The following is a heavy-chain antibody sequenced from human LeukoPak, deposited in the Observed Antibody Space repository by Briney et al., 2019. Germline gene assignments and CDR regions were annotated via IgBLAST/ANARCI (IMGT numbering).Heavy chain of an antibody. CDR3: ARGAWQLVRVDY. V-gene: IGHV4-39*07. CDR2: IYYSGAT. CDR1: GGSISSSNYY. Sequence: PSETLSLTCTVSGGSISSSNYYWGWIRQPPGKGLEWIGNIYYSGATYYNPSLKSRVTISVDTSKKQFSLKLSSVTAADTAVYYCARGAWQLVRVDYWGQGTLVTVSS. J-gene: IGHJ4*02. D-gene: IGHD6-13*01.